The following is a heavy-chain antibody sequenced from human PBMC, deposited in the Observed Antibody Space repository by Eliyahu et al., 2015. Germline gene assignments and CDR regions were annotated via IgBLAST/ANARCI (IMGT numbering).Heavy chain of an antibody. D-gene: IGHD2-15*01. J-gene: IGHJ6*02. CDR1: GYTFSSYG. V-gene: IGHV1-18*01. Sequence: QVQLVQSGVEVKKAGASVKVSCKASGYTFSSYGISWVRXAPGQGLEWMGWISVNNGNTNYAQKLQDRVTMTTDTSTSTAYMELRSLRSDDTAVYYCARCAWGVCSGGRCYVVGQNAMDVWGQGTTVTVSS. CDR3: ARCAWGVCSGGRCYVVGQNAMDV. CDR2: ISVNNGNT.